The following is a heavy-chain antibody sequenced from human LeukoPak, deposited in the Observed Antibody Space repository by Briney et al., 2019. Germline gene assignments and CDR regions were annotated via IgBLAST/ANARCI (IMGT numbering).Heavy chain of an antibody. Sequence: GASVKVSCKASGYTFTGYYMHWVRQAPGQGLEWMGWISAYNGNTNYAQKLQGRVTMTTDTSTSTAYMELRSLRSDDTAVYYCARDVSSYYDFWSGYYAFDIWGQGTMVTVSS. CDR1: GYTFTGYY. J-gene: IGHJ3*02. CDR3: ARDVSSYYDFWSGYYAFDI. CDR2: ISAYNGNT. V-gene: IGHV1-18*04. D-gene: IGHD3-3*01.